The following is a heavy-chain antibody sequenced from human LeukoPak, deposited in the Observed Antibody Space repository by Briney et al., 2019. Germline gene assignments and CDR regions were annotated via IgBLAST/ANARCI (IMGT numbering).Heavy chain of an antibody. V-gene: IGHV3-15*01. CDR2: IKSKTDGGTT. D-gene: IGHD3-3*01. CDR3: TTDFWSGYAYHYYMDV. CDR1: GFTFSNAW. Sequence: GGSLRLSCAASGFTFSNAWMSWVRQAPGKGLEWVGRIKSKTDGGTTDYAAPVKGRFTISRDDSKNTLYLQMNSLKTEDTAVYYCTTDFWSGYAYHYYMDVWGKGTTVTVSS. J-gene: IGHJ6*03.